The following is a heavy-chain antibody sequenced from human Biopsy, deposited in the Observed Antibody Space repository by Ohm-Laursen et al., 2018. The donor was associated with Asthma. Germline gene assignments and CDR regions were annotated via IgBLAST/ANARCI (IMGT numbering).Heavy chain of an antibody. CDR1: GVSIRSYY. J-gene: IGHJ4*02. CDR3: ARGIARETGLFDHFDY. V-gene: IGHV4-59*01. Sequence: TLSLTCTVSGVSIRSYYWTWIRQPPGKGLEWIGHIYYSGTTKYHPSLKSRVTISVDTSKNQFSLKLRSVTAADAAVYYCARGIARETGLFDHFDYWGQGTLVTVSS. D-gene: IGHD2-21*01. CDR2: IYYSGTT.